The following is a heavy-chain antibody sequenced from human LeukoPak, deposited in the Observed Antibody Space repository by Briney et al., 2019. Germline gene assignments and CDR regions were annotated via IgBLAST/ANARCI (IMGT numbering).Heavy chain of an antibody. Sequence: GASVKVSCKASGYTFTGYYMHWVRQAPGQGLEWMGWINTNTGNPTYAQGFTGRFVFSLDTSVSTAYLQISSLKAEDTAVYYCARAALQDYYYYMDVWGKETTVTVSS. CDR3: ARAALQDYYYYMDV. CDR1: GYTFTGYY. V-gene: IGHV7-4-1*02. CDR2: INTNTGNP. D-gene: IGHD4-11*01. J-gene: IGHJ6*03.